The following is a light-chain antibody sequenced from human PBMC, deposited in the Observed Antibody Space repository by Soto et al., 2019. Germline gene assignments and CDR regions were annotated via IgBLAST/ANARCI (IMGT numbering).Light chain of an antibody. Sequence: QSVLTQPPSASGTPGQRGTISCSGSSSNIESNAVNWYQQITGTAPKLLIYSNNQRPSGVPDRFSGSKSGTSASLAISGLQSEDEADYYCAAWDDSLNGVVFGGGTKVTVL. CDR3: AAWDDSLNGVV. V-gene: IGLV1-44*01. CDR2: SNN. CDR1: SSNIESNA. J-gene: IGLJ2*01.